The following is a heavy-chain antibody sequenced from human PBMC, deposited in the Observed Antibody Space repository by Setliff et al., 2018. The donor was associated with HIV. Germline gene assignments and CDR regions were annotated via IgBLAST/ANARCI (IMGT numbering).Heavy chain of an antibody. Sequence: SETLSLTCTVSGGSIDHYYWSWIRQPAGKGLEWIGRLYSRGSTTYNPSLRSRATMSAETSKNLFSLKLRSVTAADTAVYYCAKSPVGANGWFDSWGQGVLVTVS. D-gene: IGHD1-26*01. CDR1: GGSIDHYY. V-gene: IGHV4-4*07. CDR3: AKSPVGANGWFDS. J-gene: IGHJ5*01. CDR2: LYSRGST.